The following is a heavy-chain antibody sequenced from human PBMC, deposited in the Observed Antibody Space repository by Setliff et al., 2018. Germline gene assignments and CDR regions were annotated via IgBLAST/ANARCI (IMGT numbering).Heavy chain of an antibody. V-gene: IGHV4-39*07. D-gene: IGHD3-22*01. Sequence: PSETLSLTCTVSGGSISSSSYYWGWIRQPPGKGLEWIGSIYYSGSTYYNPSLKSRVTISVDTSKNQFSLKLSSVTAADTAAYYCAKGGAYYYDSSGYYDWGQGTLVTVSS. J-gene: IGHJ4*02. CDR3: AKGGAYYYDSSGYYD. CDR2: IYYSGST. CDR1: GGSISSSSYY.